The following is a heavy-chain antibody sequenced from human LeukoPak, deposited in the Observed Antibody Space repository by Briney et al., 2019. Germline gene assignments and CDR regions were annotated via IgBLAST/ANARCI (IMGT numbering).Heavy chain of an antibody. J-gene: IGHJ4*02. CDR2: INPSSGSS. CDR1: GFTFTSSA. CDR3: AIEVEISTITPLN. Sequence: ASVKVSCKASGFTFTSSAVHWVRQAPGQGLEWMGIINPSSGSSSYGHKFQGRVTLTRDTSTSTVYMELSSLRSEDTAVYYCAIEVEISTITPLNWGQGTLVTVPS. D-gene: IGHD5-24*01. V-gene: IGHV1-46*01.